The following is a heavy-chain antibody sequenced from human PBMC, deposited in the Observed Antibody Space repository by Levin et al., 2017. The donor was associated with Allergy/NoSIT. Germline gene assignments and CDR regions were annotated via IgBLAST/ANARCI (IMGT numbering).Heavy chain of an antibody. CDR1: GFTFSTYS. CDR3: ARDPATSGYYPDS. J-gene: IGHJ4*02. D-gene: IGHD3-22*01. Sequence: GESLKISCAASGFTFSTYSMNWVRQAPGKGLEWISYISSSSSTIYSADSVQGRFSISRDNAKNSLYLQMNNLRDEDTAVYYCARDPATSGYYPDSWGQGTLVTVSS. CDR2: ISSSSSTI. V-gene: IGHV3-48*02.